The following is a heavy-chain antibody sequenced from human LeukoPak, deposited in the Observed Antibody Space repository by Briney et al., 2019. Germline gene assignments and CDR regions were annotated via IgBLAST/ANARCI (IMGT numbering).Heavy chain of an antibody. V-gene: IGHV4-59*08. D-gene: IGHD3-22*01. J-gene: IGHJ4*02. Sequence: SETLSLTCTVSGGSISSYYWSWIRQPPGKGLEWIGYIYYSGSTNYNPSPKSRVTISVDTSKNQFSLKLSSVTAADTAVYYCARRQYYYDSSGYYDYWGQGTLVTVSS. CDR1: GGSISSYY. CDR2: IYYSGST. CDR3: ARRQYYYDSSGYYDY.